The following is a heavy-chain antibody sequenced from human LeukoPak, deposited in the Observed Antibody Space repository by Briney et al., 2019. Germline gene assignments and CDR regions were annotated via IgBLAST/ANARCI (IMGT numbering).Heavy chain of an antibody. V-gene: IGHV3-21*01. CDR2: ISSSSSYI. J-gene: IGHJ3*02. CDR3: ARGRTAKWGNAFDI. CDR1: GFTFSSYW. Sequence: PGGSLRLSCAASGFTFSSYWMHWVRQAPGKGLEWVSSISSSSSYIYYADSVKGRFTISRDNAKNSLYLQMNSLRAEDTAVYYCARGRTAKWGNAFDIWGQGTMVTVSS. D-gene: IGHD7-27*01.